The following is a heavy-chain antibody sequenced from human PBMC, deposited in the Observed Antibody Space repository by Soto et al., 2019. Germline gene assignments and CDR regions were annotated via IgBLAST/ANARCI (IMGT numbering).Heavy chain of an antibody. CDR1: GYTFTNYY. CDR2: INPNGGRT. D-gene: IGHD4-4*01. Sequence: QVQLVQSGAEVKKPGASVRVSCKASGYTFTNYYIDWVRQAPGQGLEWMGIINPNGGRTSYVQKFQGRLTMTRDTSTSTVYRELSSLRSEDTAVYYCARAAWTTVTNRLNDVFDVWGQGTMVTVSS. J-gene: IGHJ3*01. V-gene: IGHV1-46*03. CDR3: ARAAWTTVTNRLNDVFDV.